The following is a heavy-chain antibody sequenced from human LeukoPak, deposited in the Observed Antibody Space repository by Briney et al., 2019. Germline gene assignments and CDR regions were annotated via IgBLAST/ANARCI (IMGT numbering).Heavy chain of an antibody. Sequence: ASVKVSCKASGYTFTSYYMHWVRQAPGQGLEWMGIINPSGGSTSYAQKFQGGVTMTRDTSTSTVYMELSSLRSEDTAVYYCARGPVVSGTRAALLRGYSGYWEPDYWGQGTLVTVSS. V-gene: IGHV1-46*01. CDR3: ARGPVVSGTRAALLRGYSGYWEPDY. CDR2: INPSGGST. D-gene: IGHD5-12*01. CDR1: GYTFTSYY. J-gene: IGHJ4*02.